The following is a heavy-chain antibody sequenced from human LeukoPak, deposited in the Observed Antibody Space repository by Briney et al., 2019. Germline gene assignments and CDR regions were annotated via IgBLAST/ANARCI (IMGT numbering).Heavy chain of an antibody. V-gene: IGHV3-23*01. CDR2: ISGSGGST. D-gene: IGHD6-19*01. CDR1: GFTFGDYA. CDR3: ARLAVGIRLNAFDI. Sequence: GGSLRLSCTASGFTFGDYAMSWVRQAPGKGLEWVSAISGSGGSTYYADSVKGRFTISRDNSKNTLYLQMNSLRAEDTAVYYCARLAVGIRLNAFDIWGQGTMVTVSS. J-gene: IGHJ3*02.